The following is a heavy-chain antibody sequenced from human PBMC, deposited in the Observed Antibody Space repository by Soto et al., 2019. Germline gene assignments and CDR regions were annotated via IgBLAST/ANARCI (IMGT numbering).Heavy chain of an antibody. CDR3: VSDSIAASGFDS. CDR1: GGPFSSYT. CDR2: IIPLFGTT. D-gene: IGHD6-13*01. V-gene: IGHV1-69*12. J-gene: IGHJ4*02. Sequence: QVQLVQSGAEVKKPGSSVKVSCKVSGGPFSSYTLSWVRQAPGQGPEWMGEIIPLFGTTNYVQGFQGRLTIAADVSTNTAYMELSSLTSDDTALYYCVSDSIAASGFDSWGQGTLVTVS.